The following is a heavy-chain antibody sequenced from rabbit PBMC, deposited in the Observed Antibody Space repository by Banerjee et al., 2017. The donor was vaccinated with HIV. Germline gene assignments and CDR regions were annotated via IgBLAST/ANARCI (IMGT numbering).Heavy chain of an antibody. Sequence: SFGESGGGLVKPGASLALPCTASGFSFRSRYYYMCWVRQAPGKGLEWIGCIYTGSGSTYYARGGKGRSTNSKTSATTVTLQMTSLTVADKASERGARGTNGTHDAALWGQGTLVTVS. CDR3: ARGTNGTHDAAL. CDR1: GFSFRSRYY. CDR2: IYTGSGST. J-gene: IGHJ3*01. V-gene: IGHV1S40*01. D-gene: IGHD3-1*01.